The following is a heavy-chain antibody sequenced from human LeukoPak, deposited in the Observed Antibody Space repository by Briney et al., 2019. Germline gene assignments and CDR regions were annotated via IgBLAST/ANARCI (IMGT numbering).Heavy chain of an antibody. CDR3: AKCPQLLYVDY. D-gene: IGHD2-2*02. J-gene: IGHJ4*02. V-gene: IGHV3-23*01. Sequence: GGSLRLSCAASGFTFSNYPMGWVRQAPGKALEWLSAIGEEKCDSWTKSADSVEGRFTVSRDNSENTPYLQMNSLRAEDTAVYYCAKCPQLLYVDYWGRGTLVTVSS. CDR2: IGEEKCDSWT. CDR1: GFTFSNYP.